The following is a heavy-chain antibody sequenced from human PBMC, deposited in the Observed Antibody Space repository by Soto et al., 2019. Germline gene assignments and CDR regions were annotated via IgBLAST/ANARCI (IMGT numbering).Heavy chain of an antibody. Sequence: QLQLQESGPGLVKPSETLSLTCTVSGGSISSSTYYWGWVRQPPGKGLEWIGSLYFSGSTYYNPSLKSRVTISVDTSKYHCSLNLSSVTAADTAVYYCARHGALGGSFRPWGQGTLVTVSS. V-gene: IGHV4-39*01. D-gene: IGHD1-26*01. CDR2: LYFSGST. J-gene: IGHJ5*02. CDR3: ARHGALGGSFRP. CDR1: GGSISSSTYY.